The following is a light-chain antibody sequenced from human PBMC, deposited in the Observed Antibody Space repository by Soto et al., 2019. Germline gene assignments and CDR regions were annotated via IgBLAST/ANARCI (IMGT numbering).Light chain of an antibody. CDR2: EAS. J-gene: IGKJ4*01. CDR3: QQYDNYPLT. Sequence: DIQMTQSPTTLSTSVGDRVTITCRASHSLIKWLAWYQQKPGKAPKLLIYEASTLQSGVPSRFSGSGSGTEFTLTISSLQPDDSATYYCQQYDNYPLTFGGGTKVDIK. CDR1: HSLIKW. V-gene: IGKV1-5*03.